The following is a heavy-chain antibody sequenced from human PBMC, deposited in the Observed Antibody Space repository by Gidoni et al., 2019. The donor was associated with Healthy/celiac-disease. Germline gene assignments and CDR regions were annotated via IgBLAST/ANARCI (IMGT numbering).Heavy chain of an antibody. V-gene: IGHV1-2*02. Sequence: QVQLVQSGAEVKKPGASVKVSCKASGYTFTGDYMHWVRQAPGHGLEWMGWINPISGGTNYAQKFQGRVTMTRDTSISTAYMELSRLGSDYTSVYYCARDRVRRTTVVTTYPAYYFDYWGQRTLVTVSS. CDR1: GYTFTGDY. J-gene: IGHJ4*02. D-gene: IGHD4-17*01. CDR3: ARDRVRRTTVVTTYPAYYFDY. CDR2: INPISGGT.